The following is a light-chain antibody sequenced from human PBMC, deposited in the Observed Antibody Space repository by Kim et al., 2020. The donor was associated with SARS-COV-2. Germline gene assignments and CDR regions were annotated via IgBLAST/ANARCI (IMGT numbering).Light chain of an antibody. V-gene: IGLV2-14*03. CDR3: NSFTSSSTQA. J-gene: IGLJ1*01. CDR2: DVD. Sequence: QSALTQPASVSGSPGQSITISCTGTSSDVGGYNYVSWYQQHPGKAPKLIIYDVDNRPSGVSDRFSGSKSGNTASLTISGLQTEDEADYYCNSFTSSSTQAFGTGTKVTVL. CDR1: SSDVGGYNY.